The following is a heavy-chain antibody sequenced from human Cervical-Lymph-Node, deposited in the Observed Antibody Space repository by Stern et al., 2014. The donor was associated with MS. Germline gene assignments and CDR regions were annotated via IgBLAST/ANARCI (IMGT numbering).Heavy chain of an antibody. V-gene: IGHV1-69*01. CDR1: GDTFSRFA. D-gene: IGHD2-15*01. J-gene: IGHJ6*02. CDR2: IIPMSGTT. Sequence: VQLVESGAEVKQPGASLKVSCKASGDTFSRFAFSWVRQTPGPGLEWMGCIIPMSGTTNYAQKVQGRVTVTRDYSTSTVYMALTRLRYEDTAVYYCAGATTAWDIPFHFYGMDVWGQGTTVTVSS. CDR3: AGATTAWDIPFHFYGMDV.